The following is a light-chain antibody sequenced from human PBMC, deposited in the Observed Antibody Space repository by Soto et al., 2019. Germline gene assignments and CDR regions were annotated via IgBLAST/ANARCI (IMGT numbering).Light chain of an antibody. V-gene: IGLV2-14*01. CDR3: SSYTSSSTYV. J-gene: IGLJ1*01. Sequence: QSVLTQPASVSGSPGQSITISCTGTSSDVGGHNYVSWYQQHPGRAPKLMIYEVSNRPSGVSNRFSGSKSGNTASLTISGLQHEDEADYYCSSYTSSSTYVFGTGTKVTVL. CDR1: SSDVGGHNY. CDR2: EVS.